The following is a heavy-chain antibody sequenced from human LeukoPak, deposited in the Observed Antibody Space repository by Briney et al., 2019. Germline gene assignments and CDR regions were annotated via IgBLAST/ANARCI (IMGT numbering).Heavy chain of an antibody. CDR3: AKNFWSDKYSYYYMDV. CDR1: GFTVSSNY. D-gene: IGHD3-3*01. CDR2: IYSGGST. Sequence: PGGSLRLSCAASGFTVSSNYMSWVRQAPGKGLEWVSVIYSGGSTYYADSVKGRFTISRDNSKNTLYLQMNSLRAEDTAVYYCAKNFWSDKYSYYYMDVWGKGTTVTVSS. V-gene: IGHV3-66*01. J-gene: IGHJ6*03.